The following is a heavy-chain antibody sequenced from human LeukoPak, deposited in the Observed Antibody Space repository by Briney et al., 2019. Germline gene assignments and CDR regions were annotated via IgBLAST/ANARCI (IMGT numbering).Heavy chain of an antibody. Sequence: SETLSLTCTVSGYSISSGYYWGWIRQPPGKGLEWIGSIYHSGSTYYNPSLKSRVTMSVDTSKNQFSLKLSSVTAADTAVYYCARGGSVHYFDYWGQGTLVTVSS. CDR2: IYHSGST. D-gene: IGHD3-16*01. CDR3: ARGGSVHYFDY. CDR1: GYSISSGYY. V-gene: IGHV4-38-2*02. J-gene: IGHJ4*02.